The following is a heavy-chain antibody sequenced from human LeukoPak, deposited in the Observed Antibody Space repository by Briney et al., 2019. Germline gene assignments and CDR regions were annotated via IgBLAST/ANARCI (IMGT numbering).Heavy chain of an antibody. V-gene: IGHV3-33*01. D-gene: IGHD3-10*01. Sequence: PGGSLRLSCAASGFTFRNYGMHWVRQAPVKGLEWVAVIWNDGSNKYYGDSVKGRFTISRDNSKNTLSLQMNSLRAEDTAVYYCARRDDGSGSFYNGLDTFDIWGLGTMVTVSS. CDR1: GFTFRNYG. CDR2: IWNDGSNK. J-gene: IGHJ3*02. CDR3: ARRDDGSGSFYNGLDTFDI.